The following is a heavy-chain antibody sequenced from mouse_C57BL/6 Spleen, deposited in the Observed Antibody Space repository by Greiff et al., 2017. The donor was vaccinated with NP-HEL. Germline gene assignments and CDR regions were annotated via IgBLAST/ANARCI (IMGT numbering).Heavy chain of an antibody. D-gene: IGHD2-3*01. J-gene: IGHJ4*01. CDR2: INPNYGTT. CDR3: AREGIAIYDGYYDAMDY. CDR1: GYSFTDYN. V-gene: IGHV1-39*01. Sequence: VQLQQPGPELVKPGASVKISCKASGYSFTDYNMNWVKQSNGKSLEWIGVINPNYGTTSYNQKFKGKATLTVDQSSSTAYMQLNSLTSEDSAVYYCAREGIAIYDGYYDAMDYWGQGTSVTVSS.